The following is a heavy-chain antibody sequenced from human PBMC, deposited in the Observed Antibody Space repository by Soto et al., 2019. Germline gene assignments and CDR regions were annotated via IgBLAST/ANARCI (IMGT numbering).Heavy chain of an antibody. CDR3: ARVRIPSVGSSGYFYYFDY. CDR2: IYYSGST. Sequence: SETLSLTCTVSGGSISSGGYYWSWIRQHPGKGLEWIGYIYYSGSTYYNPSLKSRVTISVDTSKNQFSLKLSSVTAADTAVYYCARVRIPSVGSSGYFYYFDYWGQGTLVTVSS. V-gene: IGHV4-31*03. CDR1: GGSISSGGYY. D-gene: IGHD3-22*01. J-gene: IGHJ4*02.